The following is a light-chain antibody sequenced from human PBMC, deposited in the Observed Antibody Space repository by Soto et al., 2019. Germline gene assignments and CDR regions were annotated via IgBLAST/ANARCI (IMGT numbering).Light chain of an antibody. J-gene: IGLJ7*01. CDR1: SSDVGGYNY. Sequence: QYALTQPPSASGSPGQSVTISCTGTSSDVGGYNYVSWYQQHPGKAPKLMIYEVSKRPSGVPDRFSGSKSGNTASLTVSGLQAEDEADYYCSSYAGSSLGVFGGGTQLTVL. V-gene: IGLV2-8*01. CDR2: EVS. CDR3: SSYAGSSLGV.